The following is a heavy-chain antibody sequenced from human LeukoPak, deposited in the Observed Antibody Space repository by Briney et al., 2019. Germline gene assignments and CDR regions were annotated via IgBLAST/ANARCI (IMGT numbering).Heavy chain of an antibody. Sequence: PSETPFLTCNVSGYSISSGYYWGWTRQPPAKGLEWIGSIYHSGRTHYNPSLKSRVTISGDTSKNQFSLKLSPVTAAETAVYYCARGIRYDILTGYRYYYYMDVWGKGTTVTVSS. CDR3: ARGIRYDILTGYRYYYYMDV. CDR2: IYHSGRT. D-gene: IGHD3-9*01. J-gene: IGHJ6*03. CDR1: GYSISSGYY. V-gene: IGHV4-38-2*02.